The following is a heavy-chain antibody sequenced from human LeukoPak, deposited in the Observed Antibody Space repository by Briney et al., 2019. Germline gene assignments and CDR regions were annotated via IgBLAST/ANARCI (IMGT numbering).Heavy chain of an antibody. CDR3: ARDPAAYGSGWITDAFDI. J-gene: IGHJ3*02. Sequence: PGGSLRLSCAASGFTFSSYSMNWVRQAPGKGLEWVSYISSSSSTIYYADSVKGRFTISRDNAKNSLYLQMNSLRDEDTAVYYCARDPAAYGSGWITDAFDIWGQGTMVTVSS. CDR2: ISSSSSTI. D-gene: IGHD6-19*01. V-gene: IGHV3-48*02. CDR1: GFTFSSYS.